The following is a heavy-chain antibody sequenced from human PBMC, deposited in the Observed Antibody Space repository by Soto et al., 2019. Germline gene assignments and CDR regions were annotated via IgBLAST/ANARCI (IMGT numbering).Heavy chain of an antibody. CDR1: GFTFSSYA. Sequence: EVHLLESGGGLVLPGVSLRLSCAGSGFTFSSYAMSWVCQAPGKGLEWVSAISSVGGSTYYADSVKGRFIISRDNSENTLYLQVNSLRAEDTAIYYCTKDRKFTYYDLWSGYYAFDSWGQGTLVTVSS. J-gene: IGHJ4*02. CDR3: TKDRKFTYYDLWSGYYAFDS. V-gene: IGHV3-23*01. CDR2: ISSVGGST. D-gene: IGHD3-3*01.